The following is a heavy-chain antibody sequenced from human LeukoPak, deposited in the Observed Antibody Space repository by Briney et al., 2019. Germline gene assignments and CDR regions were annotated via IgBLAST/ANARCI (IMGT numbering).Heavy chain of an antibody. J-gene: IGHJ4*02. Sequence: PGGSLRLSCTASGFSFSRYWMHWARQLPGKGLVWVSRISPTGSTTSYADSVKGRFTVSRDNAKNTLYLQVNNLRAEDMAVYYCARGPNSNWSGLDFGGQGTLPPVSA. D-gene: IGHD6-6*01. CDR1: GFSFSRYW. CDR2: ISPTGSTT. CDR3: ARGPNSNWSGLDF. V-gene: IGHV3-74*01.